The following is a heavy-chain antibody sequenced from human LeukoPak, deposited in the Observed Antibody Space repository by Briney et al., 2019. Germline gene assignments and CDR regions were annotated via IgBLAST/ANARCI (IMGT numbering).Heavy chain of an antibody. D-gene: IGHD1-1*01. CDR1: VGSLSSSSYY. CDR3: ASLGNWRRYYFDY. J-gene: IGHJ4*02. V-gene: IGHV4-39*01. CDR2: IYYSGCT. Sequence: SETLSLTCTVSVGSLSSSSYYWGWIRQPPRKGLEWIGSIYYSGCTYYNPSLKSRVTISVDTSKNQFSLKLSSVTAADTAVYYCASLGNWRRYYFDYWGQGTLVTVSS.